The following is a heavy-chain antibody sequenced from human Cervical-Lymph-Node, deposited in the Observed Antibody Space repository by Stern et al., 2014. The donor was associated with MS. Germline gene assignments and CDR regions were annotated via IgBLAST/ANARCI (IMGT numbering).Heavy chain of an antibody. CDR1: GFTFRNYW. Sequence: EVQLVESGGGLVQPGGSLRLSCEVSGFTFRNYWMSWVRQAPGKGLEWVATINQDGSEKYYADSVRGRFIISRDNAKNSLYLQMDSLRAEDTAVYYCARDIDFWSRFDYWGQGTLVTVSS. CDR2: INQDGSEK. J-gene: IGHJ4*02. CDR3: ARDIDFWSRFDY. V-gene: IGHV3-7*01. D-gene: IGHD3-3*01.